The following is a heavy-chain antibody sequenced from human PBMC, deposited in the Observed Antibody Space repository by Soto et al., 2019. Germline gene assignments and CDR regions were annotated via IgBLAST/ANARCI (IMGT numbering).Heavy chain of an antibody. J-gene: IGHJ4*02. Sequence: SETLSLTGSVSGGSIDYYYWSWIRQPPGKGLEWIAYVYSSGATNYNPSLKSRATISVDTSKDQFSLKLSSVTAADTAVYYCARDRGPYTGFFDYWGQGTLVTVSS. V-gene: IGHV4-59*01. CDR2: VYSSGAT. D-gene: IGHD2-8*02. CDR3: ARDRGPYTGFFDY. CDR1: GGSIDYYY.